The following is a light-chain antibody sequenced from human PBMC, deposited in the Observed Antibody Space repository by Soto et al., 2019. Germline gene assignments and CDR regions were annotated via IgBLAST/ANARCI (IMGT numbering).Light chain of an antibody. CDR3: QQYNNWPPTWT. J-gene: IGKJ1*01. Sequence: EILMTQSPATLSVSPGERATLSCRASQSVSSNLAWYQQKPGQAPGLLIYGVSTRATDIPARFSGSGSGTEFTLTISSLQSEDFAVYYCQQYNNWPPTWTFGQGTKVEI. CDR2: GVS. V-gene: IGKV3-15*01. CDR1: QSVSSN.